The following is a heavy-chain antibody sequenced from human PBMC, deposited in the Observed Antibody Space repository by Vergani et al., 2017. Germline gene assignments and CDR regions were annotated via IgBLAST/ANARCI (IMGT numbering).Heavy chain of an antibody. CDR1: GYTFSSYD. V-gene: IGHV1-8*01. Sequence: QVQLVQSGAEVKKPGASVKVSCQASGYTFSSYDTNWVRQATGQWLEWMGWMNLNSGNTGYAQKFQGRDTMTRNTSMSTAYMELSSLRSEDTAVYYCASAKTLTGGKYYFDYWGQGTLVTVSS. J-gene: IGHJ4*02. CDR2: MNLNSGNT. CDR3: ASAKTLTGGKYYFDY. D-gene: IGHD3-16*01.